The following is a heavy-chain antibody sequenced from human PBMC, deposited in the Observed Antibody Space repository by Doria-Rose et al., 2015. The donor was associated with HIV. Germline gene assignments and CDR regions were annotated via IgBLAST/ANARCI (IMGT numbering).Heavy chain of an antibody. V-gene: IGHV1-2*02. Sequence: YMHWVRQAPGQGLEWMGWINPNSGGTNYAQKFQGRVTMTRDTSISTAYMELSRLRSDDTAVYYCARGLEILYGMDVWGQGTTVTVS. CDR2: INPNSGGT. J-gene: IGHJ6*02. CDR3: ARGLEILYGMDV. CDR1: Y. D-gene: IGHD6-19*01.